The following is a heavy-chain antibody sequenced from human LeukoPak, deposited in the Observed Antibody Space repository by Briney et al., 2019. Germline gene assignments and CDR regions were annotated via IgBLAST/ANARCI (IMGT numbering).Heavy chain of an antibody. CDR2: IYYSGST. Sequence: SETLSLTCTVSGGSISSSSYYWGWIRQPPGKGLEWIGCIYYSGSTYYNPSLKSRVTISVDTSKNQFSLKLSSVTAADTAVYYCARRGIAAPFDPWGQGTLVTVSS. CDR1: GGSISSSSYY. CDR3: ARRGIAAPFDP. V-gene: IGHV4-39*01. J-gene: IGHJ5*02. D-gene: IGHD6-13*01.